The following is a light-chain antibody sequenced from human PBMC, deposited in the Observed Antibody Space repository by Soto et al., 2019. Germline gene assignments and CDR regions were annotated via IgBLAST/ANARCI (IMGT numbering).Light chain of an antibody. V-gene: IGLV2-14*01. CDR2: DVS. CDR3: NSYTTSNTRQIV. Sequence: QSALTQPASVSRSPGQSITISCTGTSSDVGGYNYVSWYQQHPGKAPKFMIYDVSNRPSGVSTRFSGSKSGNTASLTISGLQAEDEADYYCNSYTTSNTRQIVFGTGTKVTVL. CDR1: SSDVGGYNY. J-gene: IGLJ1*01.